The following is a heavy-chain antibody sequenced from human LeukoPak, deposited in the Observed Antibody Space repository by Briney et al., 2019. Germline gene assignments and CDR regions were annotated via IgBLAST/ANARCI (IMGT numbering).Heavy chain of an antibody. CDR1: GFTFSAYG. Sequence: GGSLRLSCAVSGFTFSAYGMHWVRQAPGKGLDWVAVISYDGSYQAYADSVKGRFTVSRDSSKNTLYLQLNSLRPEDTGLYYCARERRRDGYNYKDYWGQGTQVSVSS. CDR2: ISYDGSYQ. CDR3: ARERRRDGYNYKDY. J-gene: IGHJ4*02. D-gene: IGHD5-24*01. V-gene: IGHV3-30*04.